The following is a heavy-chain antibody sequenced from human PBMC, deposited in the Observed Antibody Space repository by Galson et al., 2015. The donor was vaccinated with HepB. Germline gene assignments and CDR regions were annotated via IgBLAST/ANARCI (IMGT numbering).Heavy chain of an antibody. Sequence: SLRLSCAASGFSFTRYAMTWVRQAPGKGLEWVSSITSSGGNSYYTDSVKGRFTVSRDNSKNTLLLQLNSVRAEDTAMYFCAKDGIMVANNPYHFHYWGQRTLVTVSS. D-gene: IGHD2-15*01. V-gene: IGHV3-23*01. CDR3: AKDGIMVANNPYHFHY. J-gene: IGHJ4*02. CDR2: ITSSGGNS. CDR1: GFSFTRYA.